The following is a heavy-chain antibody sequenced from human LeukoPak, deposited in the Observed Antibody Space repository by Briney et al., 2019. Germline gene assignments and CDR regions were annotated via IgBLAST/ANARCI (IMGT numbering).Heavy chain of an antibody. CDR2: INPNSGGT. CDR3: AIVYYGSSYYFDS. Sequence: ASVKVSCKASGYTFTGYYMHWVRQAPGQGLEWMGWINPNSGGTNYAQKFQGRVTMTRDTSISTAYMEVSRLTSDDTAVYYCAIVYYGSSYYFDSWGQGALVTVSS. J-gene: IGHJ4*02. CDR1: GYTFTGYY. V-gene: IGHV1-2*02. D-gene: IGHD3-10*01.